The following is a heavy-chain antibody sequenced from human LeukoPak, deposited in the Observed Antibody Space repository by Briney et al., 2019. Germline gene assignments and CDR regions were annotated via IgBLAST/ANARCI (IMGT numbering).Heavy chain of an antibody. CDR3: ARGRVSTEAFDY. CDR2: ITWDSVNI. V-gene: IGHV3-9*01. J-gene: IGHJ4*02. D-gene: IGHD4-17*01. CDR1: GFPFDNYP. Sequence: PGRPLRLPCASCGFPFDNYPMHCLRPAPGKGLEGVSGITWDSVNIGYADSVKGRFTISRDNAKNSLYLQMNSLRAEDTAVYYCARGRVSTEAFDYWGQGTLVTVSS.